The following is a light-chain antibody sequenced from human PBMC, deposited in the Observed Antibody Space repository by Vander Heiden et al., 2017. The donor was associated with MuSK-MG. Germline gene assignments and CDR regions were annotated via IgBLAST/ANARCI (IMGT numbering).Light chain of an antibody. CDR3: LKYGNWPKT. CDR2: GAS. CDR1: QSVSRN. V-gene: IGKV3D-15*01. Sequence: IVMTQSPATSSVSPGERATLSCRASQSVSRNLAQYKQRPGQTPRIHGSGASARATGIPARFSGSGSGTKFTLTISRLQSEDFAVCYCLKYGNWPKTFGQGTNVEIK. J-gene: IGKJ1*01.